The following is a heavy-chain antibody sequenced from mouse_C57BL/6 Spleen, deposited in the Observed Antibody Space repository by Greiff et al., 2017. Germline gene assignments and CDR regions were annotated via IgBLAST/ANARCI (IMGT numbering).Heavy chain of an antibody. CDR1: GYTFTSYW. CDR3: AREGDYPFAY. V-gene: IGHV1-52*01. D-gene: IGHD2-4*01. Sequence: QVQLQQPGAELVRPGSSVKLSCKSSGYTFTSYWMHWVKQRPIQGLEWIGNIDPSDSETHYNQKFKDKATLTVDKSSSTAYMQLSSLTSEDSAVYYCAREGDYPFAYWGQGTLVTVSA. J-gene: IGHJ3*01. CDR2: IDPSDSET.